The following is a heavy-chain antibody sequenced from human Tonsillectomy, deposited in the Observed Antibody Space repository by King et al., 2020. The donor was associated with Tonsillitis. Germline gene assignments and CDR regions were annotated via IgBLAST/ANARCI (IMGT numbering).Heavy chain of an antibody. D-gene: IGHD6-13*01. CDR3: ARSRSSWREYYYYFFYMDV. CDR1: GDSMNSASYY. J-gene: IGHJ6*03. V-gene: IGHV4-61*02. CDR2: IYTGGTT. Sequence: VQLQESGPGLVKPSQTLSLTCTVSGDSMNSASYYWSWIRQPAGQGLEWIGRIYTGGTTNYNPSLRSRVTMSVDTSKNQFSLNLNSVTAADTAVYYCARSRSSWREYYYYFFYMDVWGKGTTVTVSS.